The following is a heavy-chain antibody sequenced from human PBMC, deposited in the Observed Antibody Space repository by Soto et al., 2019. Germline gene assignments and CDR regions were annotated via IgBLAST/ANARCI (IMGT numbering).Heavy chain of an antibody. CDR2: ISVYNGNT. Sequence: QVQLVQSGAEVKKPGASVKVSCKASGYTFPNYGITWVRQAPGQGLEWMGWISVYNGNTNYAQKFQGRVTMTTDTSTSTANMELRSLRSDDTAIYYCARVVYDSGSYPWGYFDSWGQGTLVTVSS. V-gene: IGHV1-18*01. D-gene: IGHD1-26*01. CDR1: GYTFPNYG. CDR3: ARVVYDSGSYPWGYFDS. J-gene: IGHJ4*02.